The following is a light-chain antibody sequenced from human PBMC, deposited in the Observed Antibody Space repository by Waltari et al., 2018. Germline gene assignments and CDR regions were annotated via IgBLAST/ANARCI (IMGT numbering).Light chain of an antibody. CDR3: LQYNKYSLFT. CDR2: KAS. Sequence: IHMTPSPSPLSASVGDTVIITCRASQNINTWLAWYQQKPGRAPKLLIYKASNLQSGVPSRFSGSGSGTEFTLTISSLQPGDFATYYCLQYNKYSLFTFGPGTNVDIK. J-gene: IGKJ3*01. V-gene: IGKV1-5*03. CDR1: QNINTW.